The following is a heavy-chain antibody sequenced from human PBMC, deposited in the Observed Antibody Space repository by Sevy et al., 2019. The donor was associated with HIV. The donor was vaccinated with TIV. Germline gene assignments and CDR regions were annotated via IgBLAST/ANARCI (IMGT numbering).Heavy chain of an antibody. CDR3: ARRYCSGGSCYWFDP. CDR1: GGSISSSSYY. J-gene: IGHJ5*02. V-gene: IGHV4-39*01. CDR2: IYYSGST. Sequence: SETLSLTCTVSGGSISSSSYYWGWIRQPPGKGREWIGSIYYSGSTYYNPSLKSRVTISVDTSKNQFSLKLSSVTAADTAVYYCARRYCSGGSCYWFDPWGQGTLVTVSS. D-gene: IGHD2-15*01.